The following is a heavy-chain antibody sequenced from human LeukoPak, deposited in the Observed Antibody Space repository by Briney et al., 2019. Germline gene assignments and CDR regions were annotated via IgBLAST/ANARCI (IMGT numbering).Heavy chain of an antibody. V-gene: IGHV4-59*11. Sequence: SETLSLTCTVSGGSIVKQYWSWIRQPPTKGLEWIGYVYSSGSTTYNPSLGSRVTISVDTSKNQFSLKLSSVTAADTAVYYCARSHSVWTSFDYWGQGTLVTVSS. J-gene: IGHJ4*02. CDR3: ARSHSVWTSFDY. D-gene: IGHD3/OR15-3a*01. CDR2: VYSSGST. CDR1: GGSIVKQY.